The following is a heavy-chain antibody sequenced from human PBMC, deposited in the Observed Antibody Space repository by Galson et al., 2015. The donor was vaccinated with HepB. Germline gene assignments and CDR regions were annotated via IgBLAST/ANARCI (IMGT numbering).Heavy chain of an antibody. Sequence: SLRLSCAASRFTFVKYVMSWVRQAPGKGLEWVALISPDGSYKYFADSVKGRFTISRDNSKNTLFLDINGLRSEDTAVYYCARNLRSGLLGRTWSTFDSWGQGTLVTVSS. CDR1: RFTFVKYV. CDR2: ISPDGSYK. CDR3: ARNLRSGLLGRTWSTFDS. D-gene: IGHD6-25*01. V-gene: IGHV3-30*03. J-gene: IGHJ4*02.